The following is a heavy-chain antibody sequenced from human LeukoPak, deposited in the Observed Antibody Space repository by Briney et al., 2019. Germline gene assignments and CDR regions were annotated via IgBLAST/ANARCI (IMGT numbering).Heavy chain of an antibody. J-gene: IGHJ3*01. CDR2: IKKDGSEK. V-gene: IGHV3-7*01. CDR3: ARDGGYCSGSSCFGDASDV. D-gene: IGHD2-15*01. CDR1: GFTFSNYW. Sequence: GGSLRLSCAASGFTFSNYWMSWVRQAPGKGLEWVANIKKDGSEKDYVDSVKGRFTISRDNAKNSLYLHMNSLRAEDTAVYYCARDGGYCSGSSCFGDASDVWGQGTRVTVSS.